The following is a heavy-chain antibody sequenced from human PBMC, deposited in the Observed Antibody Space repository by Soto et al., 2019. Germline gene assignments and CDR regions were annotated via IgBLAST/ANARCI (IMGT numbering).Heavy chain of an antibody. V-gene: IGHV4-61*08. CDR1: GGSFSSGGYF. J-gene: IGHJ4*02. CDR2: IYYSGST. D-gene: IGHD6-13*01. Sequence: ETLSLTCAVSGGSFSSGGYFWSLIRQPPGKGLEWIGYIYYSGSTNYNPSLKSRVTISVDTSKNQFSLKLSSVTAADTAVYYCASGIAGCFDYWGQGTLVTVSS. CDR3: ASGIAGCFDY.